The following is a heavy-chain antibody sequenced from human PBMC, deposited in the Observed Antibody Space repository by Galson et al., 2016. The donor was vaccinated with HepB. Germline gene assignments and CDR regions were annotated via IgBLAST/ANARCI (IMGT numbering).Heavy chain of an antibody. Sequence: CAISGDSVSSNSAAWNRIRQSPSRGLEWLGRTYYRSKWYNDYAVSVKSRISINPDTSKNQFSLQLNYVTPEDTAVYYCARHPWLPGGAWGQGTLVTVSS. D-gene: IGHD5-12*01. CDR1: GDSVSSNSAA. V-gene: IGHV6-1*01. J-gene: IGHJ5*02. CDR3: ARHPWLPGGA. CDR2: TYYRSKWYN.